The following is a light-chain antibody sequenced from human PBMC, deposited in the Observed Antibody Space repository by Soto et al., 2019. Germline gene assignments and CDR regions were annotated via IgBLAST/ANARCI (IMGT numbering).Light chain of an antibody. J-gene: IGKJ4*01. CDR1: QGVGVW. V-gene: IGKV1-12*01. Sequence: DIHMTQSPSSVSASVGDTVTITCRASQGVGVWLGWYQQKPGKAPHLLIYGASGLQVGVPSRFSGSVSGADFTLTISNLQPEDFATYYCQQAYSHPLTFXGGTKVDIK. CDR3: QQAYSHPLT. CDR2: GAS.